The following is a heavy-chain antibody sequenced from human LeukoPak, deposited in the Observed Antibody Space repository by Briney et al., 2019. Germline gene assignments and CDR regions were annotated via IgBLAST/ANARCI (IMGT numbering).Heavy chain of an antibody. J-gene: IGHJ4*02. Sequence: GASVKVSCKASGYTFTSYYMHWVRQAPGQGLEWMGWISAYNGNTNYAQKLQGRVTMTTDTSTSTAYMELRSLRSDDTAVYYCARAALRSYYDKYYFDYWGQGTLVTVSS. CDR3: ARAALRSYYDKYYFDY. V-gene: IGHV1-18*04. CDR2: ISAYNGNT. CDR1: GYTFTSYY. D-gene: IGHD3-22*01.